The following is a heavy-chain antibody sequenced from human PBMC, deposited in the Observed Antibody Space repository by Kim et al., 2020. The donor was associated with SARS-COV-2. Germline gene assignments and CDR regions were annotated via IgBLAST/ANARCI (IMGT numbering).Heavy chain of an antibody. V-gene: IGHV3-30*18. D-gene: IGHD6-6*01. CDR3: AKDQIAALSYGMDV. CDR2: ISYDGSNK. Sequence: GGSLRLSCAASGFTFSSYGMHWVRQAPGKGLEWVAVISYDGSNKYYADSVKGRFTISRDNSKNTLYLQMNSLRAEDTAVYYCAKDQIAALSYGMDVWGQGTTVTVSS. J-gene: IGHJ6*02. CDR1: GFTFSSYG.